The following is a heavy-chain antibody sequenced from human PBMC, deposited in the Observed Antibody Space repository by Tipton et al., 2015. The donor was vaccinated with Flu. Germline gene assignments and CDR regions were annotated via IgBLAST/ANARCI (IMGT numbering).Heavy chain of an antibody. CDR3: ARAVIYRRGPFDY. D-gene: IGHD3-3*02. J-gene: IGHJ4*02. V-gene: IGHV4-34*01. CDR2: INHSGST. Sequence: TLSLTCAVYGGSFSGYYWSWIRQPPGKGLEWIGEINHSGSTNYNPSLKSRVTISVDTSKNQFSLKLSSVTAADTAVYYCARAVIYRRGPFDYWGQGTLVTVSS. CDR1: GGSFSGYY.